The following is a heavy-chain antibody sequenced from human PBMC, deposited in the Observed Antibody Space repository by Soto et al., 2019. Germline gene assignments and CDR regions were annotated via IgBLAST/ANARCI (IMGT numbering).Heavy chain of an antibody. V-gene: IGHV1-18*01. D-gene: IGHD2-21*01. Sequence: ASVKVSSKASGYTFTSYGISWVRQAPGQGLEWMGWISPYNGNTNYAQKLQGRVTMTTDTSTSTAHVELRSLRSDDTAVYYCARDDIVVVAHFDYWGQGTLVTSPQ. J-gene: IGHJ4*02. CDR1: GYTFTSYG. CDR2: ISPYNGNT. CDR3: ARDDIVVVAHFDY.